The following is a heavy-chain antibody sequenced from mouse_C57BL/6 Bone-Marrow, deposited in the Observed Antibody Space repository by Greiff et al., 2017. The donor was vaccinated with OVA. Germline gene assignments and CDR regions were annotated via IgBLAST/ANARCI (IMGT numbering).Heavy chain of an antibody. Sequence: EVNVVESGGGLVQPKGSLKLSCAASGFSFNTYAMNWVRQAPGKGLEWVARIRSKSNNYATYYADSVKDRFTISRDDSESMLYLQMNNLKTEDTAMYYCVRPEAGDYDGGYFDYWGQGTTLTVSS. V-gene: IGHV10-1*01. J-gene: IGHJ2*01. CDR3: VRPEAGDYDGGYFDY. CDR2: IRSKSNNYAT. CDR1: GFSFNTYA. D-gene: IGHD2-4*01.